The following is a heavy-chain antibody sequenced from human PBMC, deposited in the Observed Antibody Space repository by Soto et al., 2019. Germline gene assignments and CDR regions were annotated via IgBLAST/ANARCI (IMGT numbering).Heavy chain of an antibody. CDR1: GGSISSGGYY. J-gene: IGHJ3*02. Sequence: SETLSLTCTVSGGSISSGGYYWSWIRQHPGKGLEWIGYIFYSGSTYYNPSLESRVSISVDTSKNQFSLKLNSVTAADTAVYYCARRVSYPDVDAFDIWGQGTMVTVSS. CDR3: ARRVSYPDVDAFDI. V-gene: IGHV4-31*03. D-gene: IGHD6-13*01. CDR2: IFYSGST.